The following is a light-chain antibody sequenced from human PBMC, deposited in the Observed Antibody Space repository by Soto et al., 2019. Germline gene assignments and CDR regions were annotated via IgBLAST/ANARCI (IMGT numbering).Light chain of an antibody. J-gene: IGKJ5*01. V-gene: IGKV3-20*01. CDR1: QSVSSSY. CDR3: QQYGSSPPLT. CDR2: GAS. Sequence: EIVLTQSPGTLSLSPGERATLSCRASQSVSSSYLAWYQQKPGQAPRLLIYGASSRATGIPDRFSGSGSGTDFTLTISRLEPEDFALYYCQQYGSSPPLTFGQVTRLEIK.